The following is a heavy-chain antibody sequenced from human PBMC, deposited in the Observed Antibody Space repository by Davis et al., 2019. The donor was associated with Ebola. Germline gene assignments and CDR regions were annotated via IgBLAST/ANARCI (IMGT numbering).Heavy chain of an antibody. CDR2: INHSGST. J-gene: IGHJ2*01. Sequence: PGGSLRLSCAASGFTFSSYWMSWVRQAPGKGLEWIGEINHSGSTNYNPSLKSRVTISVDTSKNQFSLKLSSVTAADTAVYYCARSGEYSGYDFYWYFDLWGRGTLVTVSS. V-gene: IGHV4-34*01. D-gene: IGHD5-12*01. CDR3: ARSGEYSGYDFYWYFDL. CDR1: GFTFSSYW.